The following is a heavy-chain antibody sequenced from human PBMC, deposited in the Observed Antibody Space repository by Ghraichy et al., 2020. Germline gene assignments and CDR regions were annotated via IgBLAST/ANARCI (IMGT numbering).Heavy chain of an antibody. CDR1: GGSISSYY. CDR3: ARGHVSVAGSYYYYYGMDV. CDR2: IYYSGST. V-gene: IGHV4-59*01. D-gene: IGHD6-19*01. Sequence: SETLSLTCTVSGGSISSYYWSWIRQPPGKGLEWIGYIYYSGSTNYNPSLKSRVTISVDTSKNQFSLKLSSVTAADTAMYYCARGHVSVAGSYYYYYGMDVWGQGTTVTVSS. J-gene: IGHJ6*02.